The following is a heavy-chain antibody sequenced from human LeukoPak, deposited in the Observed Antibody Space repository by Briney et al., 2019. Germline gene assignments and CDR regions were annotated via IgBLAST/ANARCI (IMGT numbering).Heavy chain of an antibody. D-gene: IGHD6-19*01. Sequence: SETLTLTCTVSGGSLSPFYWNWLRQPAGSRLGWVGRIYITGSTNYNPSLWGRVTMSLDTSKNQFSLKLSSVTAADTAVYYCARGEAVAGDFDYWGQGTLVTVSS. CDR1: GGSLSPFY. CDR3: ARGEAVAGDFDY. V-gene: IGHV4-4*07. J-gene: IGHJ4*02. CDR2: IYITGST.